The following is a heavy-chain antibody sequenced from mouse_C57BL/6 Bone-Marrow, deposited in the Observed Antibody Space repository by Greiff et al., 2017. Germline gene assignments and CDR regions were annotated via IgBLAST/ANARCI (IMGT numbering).Heavy chain of an antibody. Sequence: VQLQQPGAELVKPGASVKLSCKASGYTFTSYWMHWVKQRPGQGLEWIGMIHPNSGSTNYNEKFKSKATLTVDKSSSTAYMQLSSLTSEDSAVXYCALYDGYPYYFDYWGQGTTLTVSS. V-gene: IGHV1-64*01. D-gene: IGHD2-3*01. CDR3: ALYDGYPYYFDY. J-gene: IGHJ2*01. CDR1: GYTFTSYW. CDR2: IHPNSGST.